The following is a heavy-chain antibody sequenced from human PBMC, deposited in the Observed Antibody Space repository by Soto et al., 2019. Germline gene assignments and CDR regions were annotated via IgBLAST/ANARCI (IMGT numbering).Heavy chain of an antibody. V-gene: IGHV1-69*01. J-gene: IGHJ6*02. CDR3: ARRGVAVAGDYYYYGMDV. Sequence: QVQLVQSGAEVKKPGSSVKVSCKASGGTFSSYAISWVRQAPGQGLEWMGGIIPIFGTANYAQKFQGRVTITADESTSTAYMGLSSLRSEDTAVYYCARRGVAVAGDYYYYGMDVWGQGTTVTVSS. CDR1: GGTFSSYA. CDR2: IIPIFGTA. D-gene: IGHD6-19*01.